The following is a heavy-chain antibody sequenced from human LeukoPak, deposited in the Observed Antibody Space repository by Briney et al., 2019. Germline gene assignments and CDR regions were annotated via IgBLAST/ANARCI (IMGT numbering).Heavy chain of an antibody. J-gene: IGHJ4*02. CDR1: GFTFSSYE. D-gene: IGHD4-17*01. V-gene: IGHV3-48*03. CDR3: AAGRHYGDYAAFDY. Sequence: PGGSLRLSCAASGFTFSSYEMNWVRQAPGKGLEWVSYISSSGSTIYYADSVKGRFTISRDNAKNTLYLQMNSLRTEDTAVYSCAAGRHYGDYAAFDYWGQGILVTVSS. CDR2: ISSSGSTI.